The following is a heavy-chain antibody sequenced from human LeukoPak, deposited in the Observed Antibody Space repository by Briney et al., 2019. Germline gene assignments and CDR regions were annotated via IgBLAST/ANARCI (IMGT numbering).Heavy chain of an antibody. Sequence: GGSLRLSCAASGFTFSSYGMHWVRQAPGKGLEWVAVIWYDGSNKYYADSVKGRFTISRDNSKNTLYLQMNSLRAEDTAVYYYARDRVSLGNAFDIWGQGTMVTVSS. J-gene: IGHJ3*02. V-gene: IGHV3-33*01. CDR3: ARDRVSLGNAFDI. CDR1: GFTFSSYG. D-gene: IGHD1-26*01. CDR2: IWYDGSNK.